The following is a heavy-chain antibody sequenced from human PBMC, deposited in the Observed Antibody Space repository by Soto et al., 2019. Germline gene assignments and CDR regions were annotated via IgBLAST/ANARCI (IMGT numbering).Heavy chain of an antibody. Sequence: QVQLVESGGGVVQPGRSLRLSCAASGFTCSSYGMHWVRQAPGKGLEWVAVIWNDGSNKYYGDSVKGRFTISRDNSKNTLYLLMNSLRADDTAVYYCARAVGPFDYWGQGTLVTVSS. CDR3: ARAVGPFDY. CDR1: GFTCSSYG. CDR2: IWNDGSNK. D-gene: IGHD3-16*01. J-gene: IGHJ4*02. V-gene: IGHV3-33*01.